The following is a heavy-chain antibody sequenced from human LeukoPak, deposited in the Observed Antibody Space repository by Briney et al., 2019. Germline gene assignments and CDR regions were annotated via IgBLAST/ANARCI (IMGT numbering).Heavy chain of an antibody. V-gene: IGHV4-4*07. J-gene: IGHJ4*02. Sequence: SETLSLTCTVSGGSISSYYWSWIRQPAGKGLEWIGRIYTSGSTNYNPSLKSRVTMSVDTSKNQFSLKLSSVTAADTAVYYCARDTYYYDSSGYYRFDYWGQGTLVTVSS. D-gene: IGHD3-22*01. CDR1: GGSISSYY. CDR2: IYTSGST. CDR3: ARDTYYYDSSGYYRFDY.